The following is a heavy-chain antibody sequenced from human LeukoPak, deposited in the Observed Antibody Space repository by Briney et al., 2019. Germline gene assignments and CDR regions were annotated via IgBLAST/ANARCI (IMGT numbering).Heavy chain of an antibody. Sequence: GGSLRLSCAASAFTFSGFAMSWVRQAPGKGLEWVSTITASGGTRFYADSVKGRFTISRDNSKNTLYLQMNSLRAEDTAVYYCAKDYSGTYFRGADYWGQGTLVTVSS. J-gene: IGHJ4*02. CDR1: AFTFSGFA. V-gene: IGHV3-23*01. D-gene: IGHD1-26*01. CDR2: ITASGGTR. CDR3: AKDYSGTYFRGADY.